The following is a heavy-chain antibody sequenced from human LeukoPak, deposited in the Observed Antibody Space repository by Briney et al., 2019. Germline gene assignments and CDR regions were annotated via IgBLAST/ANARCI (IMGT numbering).Heavy chain of an antibody. CDR2: ISGSGGST. CDR1: GFTFSSYA. Sequence: GGSLRLSCAASGFTFSSYAMSWVRQAPGKGLEWVSAISGSGGSTYYADSVRGRFTISRDNSKNTLYLQMNSLRAEDTAVYYCARRYSSGWYLDYWGQGTLVTVSS. D-gene: IGHD6-19*01. V-gene: IGHV3-23*01. J-gene: IGHJ4*02. CDR3: ARRYSSGWYLDY.